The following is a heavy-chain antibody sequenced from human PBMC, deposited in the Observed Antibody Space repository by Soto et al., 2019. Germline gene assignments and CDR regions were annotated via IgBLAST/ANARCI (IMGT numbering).Heavy chain of an antibody. J-gene: IGHJ6*02. CDR3: ARVSSSIVVVPDYGMDV. Sequence: QVQLVQSGVEVKKPGASVKVSCKASGYTFISHGISWVRHAPGQGLEWMGGISGKNGHTNYAQKLQGRVTSTTDTSTSTAYMELRSLRSDVTAVYYWARVSSSIVVVPDYGMDVWGQGTTVTVS. CDR2: ISGKNGHT. CDR1: GYTFISHG. D-gene: IGHD2-15*01. V-gene: IGHV1-18*04.